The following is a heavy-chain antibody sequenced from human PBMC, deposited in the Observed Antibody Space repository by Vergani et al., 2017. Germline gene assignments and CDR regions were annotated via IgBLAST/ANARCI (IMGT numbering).Heavy chain of an antibody. CDR2: INHSGST. CDR3: ARVGAQTTVTTNSFNWFDP. V-gene: IGHV4-34*01. J-gene: IGHJ5*02. D-gene: IGHD4-17*01. CDR1: GFTVSSNY. Sequence: VQLVESGGGLVQPGGSLRLSCAASGFTVSSNYMSWVRQPPGKGLEWIGEINHSGSTNYNPSLKSRVTISVDTSKNQFSLKLSSVTAADTAVYYCARVGAQTTVTTNSFNWFDPWGQGTLVTVSS.